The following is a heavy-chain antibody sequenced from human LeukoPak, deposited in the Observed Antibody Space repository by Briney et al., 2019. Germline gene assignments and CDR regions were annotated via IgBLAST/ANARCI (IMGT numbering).Heavy chain of an antibody. CDR3: ARDMEIAAAGRGHYYYYMDV. J-gene: IGHJ6*03. V-gene: IGHV4-61*01. D-gene: IGHD6-13*01. CDR2: IYYSGST. Sequence: ASETLSLTCTVSGGSISSSSYYWSWIRQPPGKGLEWVGYIYYSGSTNYNPSLKSRVTISVDTSKNQFSLKLSSVTAADTAVYYCARDMEIAAAGRGHYYYYMDVWGKGTTVTVSS. CDR1: GGSISSSSYY.